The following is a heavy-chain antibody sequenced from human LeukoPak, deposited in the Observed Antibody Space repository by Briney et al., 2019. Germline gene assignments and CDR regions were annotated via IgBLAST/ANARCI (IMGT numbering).Heavy chain of an antibody. CDR1: GFTFYDYA. D-gene: IGHD3-16*02. J-gene: IGHJ3*02. Sequence: GSLRLSCSASGFTFYDYAMHWVRQAPGKGLEWVSLIIRDGGRTHYADSVKGRFNISRDNSKNSLYLQMNSLRTEDTAFYYCAKAYYDYVWGSYRYFCAFDIWGQGTMVTVSS. CDR3: AKAYYDYVWGSYRYFCAFDI. V-gene: IGHV3-43*02. CDR2: IIRDGGRT.